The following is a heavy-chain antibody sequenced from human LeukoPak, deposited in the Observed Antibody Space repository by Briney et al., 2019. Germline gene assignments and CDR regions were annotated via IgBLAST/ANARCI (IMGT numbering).Heavy chain of an antibody. J-gene: IGHJ4*02. D-gene: IGHD5-18*01. Sequence: GESLKISCKASGYSFSSHWIGWVRQMPGKGLEWMGIIYPGDSDTRYSPSFQGQVTISADKSINTAYLQWSSLKASDTAIYYCARRGEAMDPFDYWGQGTLVTVSS. V-gene: IGHV5-51*01. CDR1: GYSFSSHW. CDR3: ARRGEAMDPFDY. CDR2: IYPGDSDT.